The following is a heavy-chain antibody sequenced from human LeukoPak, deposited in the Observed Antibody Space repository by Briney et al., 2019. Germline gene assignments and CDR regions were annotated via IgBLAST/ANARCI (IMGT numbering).Heavy chain of an antibody. D-gene: IGHD3-22*01. CDR1: GYTFTGYY. CDR3: ARDGYYDSSGSSRAGYFDL. Sequence: ASVKVSCKASGYTFTGYYMHWVRQAPGQGLEWMGWINPNSGGTNFAQKFQGRVTMTRDTSISTAYMELSRLRSDDTAVYYCARDGYYDSSGSSRAGYFDLWGRGTLVTVSS. J-gene: IGHJ2*01. V-gene: IGHV1-2*02. CDR2: INPNSGGT.